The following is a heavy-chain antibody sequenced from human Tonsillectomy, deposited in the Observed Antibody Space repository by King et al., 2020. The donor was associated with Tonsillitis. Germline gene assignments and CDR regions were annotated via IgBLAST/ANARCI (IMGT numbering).Heavy chain of an antibody. CDR2: IRNNSNTI. V-gene: IGHV3-48*04. J-gene: IGHJ2*01. CDR3: ARDTSFDWYFDL. CDR1: VFNFNNYG. Sequence: VQLVESGGGLVQPGGSLRLSCAASVFNFNNYGMNWVRQAPGKGLEWISYIRNNSNTIYYADSVKGRFTISRDNAKNSLFLQMNSLRAEDTAIYYCARDTSFDWYFDLWGSGNLVTVSS.